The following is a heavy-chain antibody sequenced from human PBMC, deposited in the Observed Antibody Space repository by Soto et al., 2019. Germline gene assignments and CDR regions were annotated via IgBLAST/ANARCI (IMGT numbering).Heavy chain of an antibody. CDR1: GYTFTNYW. Sequence: GESLKISCKGSGYTFTNYWIGWVRQMPGKGPEWMGIIYPGDSDTKYNPSFQGQVTISADKSITTTYLQWSSLKASDTAIYYCAASIFYYGMDVCGQGTTLTVSS. J-gene: IGHJ6*02. CDR2: IYPGDSDT. CDR3: AASIFYYGMDV. V-gene: IGHV5-51*01.